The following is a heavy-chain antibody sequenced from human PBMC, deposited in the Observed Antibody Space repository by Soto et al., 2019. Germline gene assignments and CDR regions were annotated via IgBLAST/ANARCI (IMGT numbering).Heavy chain of an antibody. CDR3: ARLSSSPAFTTSSSYGMDV. CDR2: IDPSDSYT. CDR1: GYSFTSYW. J-gene: IGHJ6*02. Sequence: PGESLKISCKGSGYSFTSYWISWVRQMPGKGLEWMGRIDPSDSYTNYSPSFQGHVTISADMSISTAYLQWSSLKASDTAMYYCARLSSSPAFTTSSSYGMDVWGQGTTVTVSS. V-gene: IGHV5-10-1*01. D-gene: IGHD6-6*01.